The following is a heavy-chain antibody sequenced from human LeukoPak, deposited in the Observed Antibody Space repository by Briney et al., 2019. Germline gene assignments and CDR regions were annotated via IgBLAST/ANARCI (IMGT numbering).Heavy chain of an antibody. CDR3: ARDTRSYYYYGMDV. J-gene: IGHJ6*02. V-gene: IGHV3-53*01. CDR1: GFTVSSNY. Sequence: PGGSLRLSCAASGFTVSSNYMSWVRQAPGKGLEWVSVIYSGGSTYYADSVKGRFTISGDNSKNTLYLQMNSLRAEDTAVYYCARDTRSYYYYGMDVWGQGTTVTVSS. CDR2: IYSGGST.